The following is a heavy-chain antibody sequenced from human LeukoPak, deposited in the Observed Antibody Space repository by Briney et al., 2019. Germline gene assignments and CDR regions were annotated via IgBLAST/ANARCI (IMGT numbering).Heavy chain of an antibody. D-gene: IGHD6-13*01. CDR1: GDSVSSYSAG. J-gene: IGHJ4*02. Sequence: SQTLSLTCAISGDSVSSYSAGWNWIRQSPSRGLEWLGRTYYRSEWYNEYALSVRSRITIGPDTSKNQVSLQLNSVTPDDTAFYYCGRDIGAAIGHWGQGTLVTVSS. V-gene: IGHV6-1*01. CDR3: GRDIGAAIGH. CDR2: TYYRSEWYN.